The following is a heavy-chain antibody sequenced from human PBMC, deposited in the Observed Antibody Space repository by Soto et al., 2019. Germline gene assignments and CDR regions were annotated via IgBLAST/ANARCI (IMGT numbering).Heavy chain of an antibody. CDR2: IKPDGSDK. V-gene: IGHV3-7*03. CDR1: GFSFSTYW. D-gene: IGHD1-26*01. Sequence: EVQLVESGGGLVQPGGSLRLSCAASGFSFSTYWMSWVRQAPGKGLEWVATIKPDGSDKYYVDTVKGRLTISRDTAKKSLLLQMNSLTAEDTAVYYCASGGWETPIWGQGTLVTVSS. J-gene: IGHJ4*02. CDR3: ASGGWETPI.